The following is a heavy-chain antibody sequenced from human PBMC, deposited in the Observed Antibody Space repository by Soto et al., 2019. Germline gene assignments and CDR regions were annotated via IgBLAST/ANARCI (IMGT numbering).Heavy chain of an antibody. Sequence: SETLSLTCSVSGADINTYSWTWIRQPAGKGLEWIGRIYTSASINYNPSLRGRVTLSVDTSTNQVSLKLASVTAADTAVYYCARDREAGYNFYYGMDVWGQGTTVTVP. D-gene: IGHD6-19*01. CDR1: GADINTYS. CDR3: ARDREAGYNFYYGMDV. CDR2: IYTSASI. J-gene: IGHJ6*02. V-gene: IGHV4-4*07.